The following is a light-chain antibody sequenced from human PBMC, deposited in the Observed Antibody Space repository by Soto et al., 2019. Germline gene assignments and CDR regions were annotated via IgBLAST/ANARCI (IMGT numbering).Light chain of an antibody. V-gene: IGKV3-15*01. J-gene: IGKJ4*01. CDR1: QSVRSS. CDR3: QQYNNWPRLT. CDR2: DAS. Sequence: EIVMTQSPATLSVSPGDRATLSCRASQSVRSSLAWYQQIPGQAPRLLIYDASTRATGIPARFGGSGSGTEFTLTISSLQSEDFAVYYCQQYNNWPRLTFGGGTKVELK.